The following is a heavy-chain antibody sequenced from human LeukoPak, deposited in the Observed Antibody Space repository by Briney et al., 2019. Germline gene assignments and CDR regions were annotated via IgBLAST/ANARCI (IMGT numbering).Heavy chain of an antibody. V-gene: IGHV1-2*02. CDR2: INPNSGATST. CDR3: ASATATAAPGTKNPFDY. Sequence: GASVKVSCKASGYTFTDYFMHWVRLAPGQGPESMGWINPNSGATSTDYPQKFRDRVTLTRDTTINTAFMELTRLTSDDTALYFCASATATAAPGTKNPFDYWGQGTLITASS. D-gene: IGHD6-13*01. CDR1: GYTFTDYF. J-gene: IGHJ4*02.